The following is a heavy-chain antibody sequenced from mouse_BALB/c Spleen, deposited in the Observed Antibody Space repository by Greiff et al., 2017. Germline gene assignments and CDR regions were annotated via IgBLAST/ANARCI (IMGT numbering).Heavy chain of an antibody. CDR3: ARWIHGQRAYAMDY. Sequence: VQLKQSGPELVKPGASVKMSCKASGYTFTSYVMHWVKQKPGQGLEWIGYINPYNDGTKYNEKFKGKATLTSDKSSSTAYMELSSLTSEDSAVYYCARWIHGQRAYAMDYWGQGTSVTVSS. J-gene: IGHJ4*01. CDR1: GYTFTSYV. CDR2: INPYNDGT. D-gene: IGHD1-2*01. V-gene: IGHV1-14*01.